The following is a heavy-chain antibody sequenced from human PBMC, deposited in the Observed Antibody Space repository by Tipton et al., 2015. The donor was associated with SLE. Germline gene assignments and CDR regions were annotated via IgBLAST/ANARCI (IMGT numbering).Heavy chain of an antibody. CDR1: GYSISSGYY. Sequence: LRLSCAVSGYSISSGYYWGWIRQPPGKGLEWIGEINHSGSTNYNPSLKSRVTISVDTSKNQFSLKLSSVTAADTAVYYCARANSIARDAFDIWGQGTMVTVSS. J-gene: IGHJ3*02. D-gene: IGHD4/OR15-4a*01. V-gene: IGHV4-38-2*01. CDR3: ARANSIARDAFDI. CDR2: INHSGST.